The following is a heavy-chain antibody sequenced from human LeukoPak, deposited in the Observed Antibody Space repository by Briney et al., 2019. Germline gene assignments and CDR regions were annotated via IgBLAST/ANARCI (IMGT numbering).Heavy chain of an antibody. CDR3: ARGRATMVRGVNDY. CDR2: ISSSGSTI. V-gene: IGHV3-48*03. Sequence: PGGSLRLSCAASGFTFSSYEMNWVRQAPGKGLEWVSYISSSGSTIYYADSVKGRFTISRDNAKNSLYLQMNSLRAEDTAVYYCARGRATMVRGVNDYWGQGTLVTVSS. D-gene: IGHD3-10*01. J-gene: IGHJ4*02. CDR1: GFTFSSYE.